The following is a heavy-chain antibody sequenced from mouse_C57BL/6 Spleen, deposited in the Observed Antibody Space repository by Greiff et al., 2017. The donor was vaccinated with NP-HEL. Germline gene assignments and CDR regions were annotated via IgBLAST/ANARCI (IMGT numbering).Heavy chain of an antibody. Sequence: EVKLEESGEGLVKPGGSLKLSCAASGFTFSSYAMSWVRQTPEKRLEWVAYISSGGDYIYYADTVKGRFTISRDNARNTLYLQMSSLKSEDTAMYYCTRDQGYDGYYDWYFDVWGTGTTVTVSS. CDR2: ISSGGDYI. D-gene: IGHD2-3*01. CDR3: TRDQGYDGYYDWYFDV. V-gene: IGHV5-9-1*02. CDR1: GFTFSSYA. J-gene: IGHJ1*03.